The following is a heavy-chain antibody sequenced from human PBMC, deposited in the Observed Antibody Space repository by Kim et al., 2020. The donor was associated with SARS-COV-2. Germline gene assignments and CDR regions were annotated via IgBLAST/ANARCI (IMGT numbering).Heavy chain of an antibody. Sequence: SETLSLTCAVYGGSFSASYWGWIRQPPGKGLEWIGEINQSGSTNHNPSLKSRVTISIDTSKNQFSLKLSSVTAADTAVYYCARTVRGGHRTYYFDYWGQG. V-gene: IGHV4-34*01. CDR3: ARTVRGGHRTYYFDY. J-gene: IGHJ4*02. CDR2: INQSGST. D-gene: IGHD3-10*01. CDR1: GGSFSASY.